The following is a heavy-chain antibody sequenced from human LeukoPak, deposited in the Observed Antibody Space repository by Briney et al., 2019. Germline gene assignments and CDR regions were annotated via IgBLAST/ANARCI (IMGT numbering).Heavy chain of an antibody. V-gene: IGHV3-64*01. CDR2: ISSNGGST. CDR1: GFTFSSYA. J-gene: IGHJ4*02. D-gene: IGHD3-16*01. Sequence: PGGSLRLSCAASGFTFSSYAMHWVRQAPGKGLEYVSAISSNGGSTYYANSVKGRFTISRDNSKNTLYLQMGSLRAEDMAVYYCARSLGKTGIGGDYWGQGTLVTVSS. CDR3: ARSLGKTGIGGDY.